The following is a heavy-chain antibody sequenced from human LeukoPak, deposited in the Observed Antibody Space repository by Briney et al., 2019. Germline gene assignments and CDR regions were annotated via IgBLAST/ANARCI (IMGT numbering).Heavy chain of an antibody. J-gene: IGHJ4*02. CDR1: GYTFTSYY. Sequence: ASVKVSCKASGYTFTSYYMHWVRQAPGQGLEWMGIINPSGGSTSYAQKFQGRVTMTRDTSTSTVYMELSSLRSEDTAVYYCARDPQYCGGDCPREPYFDYWGQGTLVTVSS. V-gene: IGHV1-46*01. CDR3: ARDPQYCGGDCPREPYFDY. D-gene: IGHD2-21*01. CDR2: INPSGGST.